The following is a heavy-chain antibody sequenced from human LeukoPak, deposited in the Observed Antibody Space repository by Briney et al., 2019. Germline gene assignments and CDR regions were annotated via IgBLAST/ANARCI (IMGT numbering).Heavy chain of an antibody. CDR1: GYTLTELS. CDR3: ATDKAGRYDFWSRPFDF. Sequence: GASVKVSCKVSGYTLTELSMHWVRQAPGKGLEWMGGFDPEYGETVYAQKFQGRVTMTEDTSTDTAYMELSSLRSEDTAVYYCATDKAGRYDFWSRPFDFWGQGTLVTVSS. D-gene: IGHD3-3*01. J-gene: IGHJ4*02. CDR2: FDPEYGET. V-gene: IGHV1-24*01.